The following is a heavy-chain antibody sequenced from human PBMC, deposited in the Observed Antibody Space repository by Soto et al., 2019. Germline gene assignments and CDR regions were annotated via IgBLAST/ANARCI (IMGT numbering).Heavy chain of an antibody. J-gene: IGHJ4*02. CDR2: ISGSGGST. Sequence: GGSLRLSCAASGFTFSSYAMTWVRQAPGKGLEWVSGISGSGGSTYYTDSVKGRFTISRDNSKNTLYLQMNSLRAEDTAVYYCAKDSVRDSGSHPYYFDYWGQGTLVTVSS. CDR1: GFTFSSYA. CDR3: AKDSVRDSGSHPYYFDY. V-gene: IGHV3-23*01. D-gene: IGHD3-10*01.